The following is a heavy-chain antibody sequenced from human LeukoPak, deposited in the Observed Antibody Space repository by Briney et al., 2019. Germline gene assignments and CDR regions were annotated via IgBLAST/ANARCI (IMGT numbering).Heavy chain of an antibody. CDR1: GYTFTSYG. Sequence: ASVKVSCKASGYTFTSYGISWVRQAPGQGLEWMGWISAYNGNTNYAQKLQGRVTMTTDTSTSTAYMELGSLRSDDTAVYYCARGCSSTSCYHFRWFDPWGQGTLVTVSS. D-gene: IGHD2-2*01. CDR2: ISAYNGNT. V-gene: IGHV1-18*01. J-gene: IGHJ5*02. CDR3: ARGCSSTSCYHFRWFDP.